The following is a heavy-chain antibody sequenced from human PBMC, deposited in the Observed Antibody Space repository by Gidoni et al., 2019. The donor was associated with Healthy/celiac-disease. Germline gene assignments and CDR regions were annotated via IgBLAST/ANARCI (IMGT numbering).Heavy chain of an antibody. D-gene: IGHD4-17*01. J-gene: IGHJ4*02. Sequence: EVQLVESGGGMVKSGGALRLSCAASGFTFSSYSRTWVRQAPGKGLEWVSSISSSSSYIYYADSVKGRFTISRDNAKNSLYLQMNSLRAEDTAVYYCARGMGYGDYSAPFDYWGQGTLVTVSS. CDR3: ARGMGYGDYSAPFDY. CDR2: ISSSSSYI. V-gene: IGHV3-21*01. CDR1: GFTFSSYS.